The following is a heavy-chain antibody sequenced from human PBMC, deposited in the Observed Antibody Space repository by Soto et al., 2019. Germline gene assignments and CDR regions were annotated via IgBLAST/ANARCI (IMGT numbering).Heavy chain of an antibody. V-gene: IGHV1-3*01. CDR3: ARDWTHYDSSGPGDY. CDR1: GYTFTSYD. CDR2: INAGNGDT. Sequence: ASLKVSCKASGYTFTSYDINWVRQAPGQGLEWMGWINAGNGDTKYSQKFQGRVTITRDTSAITAYMELSSLRSEDTAVYYCARDWTHYDSSGPGDYWGQGTLVTVSS. J-gene: IGHJ4*02. D-gene: IGHD3-22*01.